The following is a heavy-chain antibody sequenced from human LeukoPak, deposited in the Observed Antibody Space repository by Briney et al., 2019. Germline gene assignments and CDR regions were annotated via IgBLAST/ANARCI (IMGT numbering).Heavy chain of an antibody. CDR2: ISSSSSYI. D-gene: IGHD1-26*01. J-gene: IGHJ4*02. Sequence: GGSLRLSCAASGFTFSSYSMNWVRQAPGKGLEWVSSISSSSSYIYYADSVKGRFTISRDNAKNSLYPQMNSLRAEDTAVYYCARAPMGATSDYWGQGTLVTVSS. CDR1: GFTFSSYS. V-gene: IGHV3-21*01. CDR3: ARAPMGATSDY.